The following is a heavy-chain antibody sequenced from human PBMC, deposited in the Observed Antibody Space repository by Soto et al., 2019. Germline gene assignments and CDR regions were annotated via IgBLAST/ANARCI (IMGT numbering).Heavy chain of an antibody. J-gene: IGHJ4*02. D-gene: IGHD2-2*01. CDR1: YA. Sequence: YAMSWVRQAPGKGLEWVSAISGSGGSTYYADSVKGRFTISRDNSKNTLYLQMNSLRAEDTAVYYCAKDFEYCSSTSCPFDYWGQGTLVTVSS. CDR2: ISGSGGST. CDR3: AKDFEYCSSTSCPFDY. V-gene: IGHV3-23*01.